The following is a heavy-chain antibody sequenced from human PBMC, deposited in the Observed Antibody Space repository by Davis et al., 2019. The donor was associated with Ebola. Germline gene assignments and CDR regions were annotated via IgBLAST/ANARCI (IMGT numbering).Heavy chain of an antibody. J-gene: IGHJ4*02. CDR2: IIPIFDRT. D-gene: IGHD3-22*01. CDR1: GYTFISNY. Sequence: SVQVSCKASGYTFISNYMHWVRQAPGQGLEWMGGIIPIFDRTNYAQKFQGRVTITADDSTTTAYLDVNSLRPEDTAVYYCARDGSFDSLQFWGQGTLVTVSS. V-gene: IGHV1-69*13. CDR3: ARDGSFDSLQF.